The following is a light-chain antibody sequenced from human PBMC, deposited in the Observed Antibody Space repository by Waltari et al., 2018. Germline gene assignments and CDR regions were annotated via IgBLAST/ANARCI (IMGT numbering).Light chain of an antibody. CDR2: LSF. J-gene: IGKJ2*01. CDR1: QSLLHSDGYAY. Sequence: DIVMTQFPVSLPVTPGAPASISCRSTQSLLHSDGYAYVDWYLQKPGQSPQLLIYLSFNRASGVPDRFSGSGSGTDFTLKISRVEAEDVGVYYCMQALQTPYTFGQGTKLEIK. CDR3: MQALQTPYT. V-gene: IGKV2-28*01.